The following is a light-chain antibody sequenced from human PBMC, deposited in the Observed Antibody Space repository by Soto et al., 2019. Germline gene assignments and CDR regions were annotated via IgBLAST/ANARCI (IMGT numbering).Light chain of an antibody. V-gene: IGLV2-14*01. Sequence: QSALTQPASVSGSPGQSITISCTGTSGDIGGYNYVSWYQQHPGKAPKLLISEVTNRPSGVSNRFSGSKSGDTASLTISGLRAEDEADYYCSSYTSSTDYVFGTGTKLTVL. J-gene: IGLJ1*01. CDR1: SGDIGGYNY. CDR2: EVT. CDR3: SSYTSSTDYV.